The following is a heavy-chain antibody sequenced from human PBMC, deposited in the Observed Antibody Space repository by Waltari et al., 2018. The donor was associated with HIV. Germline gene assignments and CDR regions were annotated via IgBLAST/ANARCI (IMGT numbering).Heavy chain of an antibody. J-gene: IGHJ4*02. D-gene: IGHD6-6*01. CDR1: GFTFSNFA. CDR3: ARGYSSSRWIPLYH. CDR2: FWSDVVEI. V-gene: IGHV3-33*01. Sequence: QVQLVESGGGVVQPGTSLTPSCAVSGFTFSNFAIHWVRQSPGKGLEWLVVFWSDVVEISYADSVKGRFTISKDSSQKTLYLHLTSLRAEDTALYYCARGYSSSRWIPLYHWGRGTLVTVSS.